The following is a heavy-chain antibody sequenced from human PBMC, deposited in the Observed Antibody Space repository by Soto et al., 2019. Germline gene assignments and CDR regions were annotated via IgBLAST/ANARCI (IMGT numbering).Heavy chain of an antibody. CDR3: ARSIYFAARDGMDV. CDR1: GYTFTSYG. J-gene: IGHJ6*02. D-gene: IGHD3-9*01. V-gene: IGHV1-18*04. Sequence: VSCKASGYTFTSYGISWARQAPGQGLEWMGWISAYNGNTNYAQKLQGRVTMTTDTSTSTAYMELRSLRSDDTAVYYCARSIYFAARDGMDVWGQGTTVTVSS. CDR2: ISAYNGNT.